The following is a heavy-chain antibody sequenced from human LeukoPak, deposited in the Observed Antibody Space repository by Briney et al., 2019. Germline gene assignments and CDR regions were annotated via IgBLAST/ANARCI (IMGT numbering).Heavy chain of an antibody. Sequence: SETLSLTCTVSGGSISSGGYYWSWIRQPPGKGLEWIGYIYHSGSTYYNPSLKSRVIISVDRSKNQFSLKLSSVTAADTAVYYCARAGGYYYDSSGYLWGQGTLVTVSS. CDR3: ARAGGYYYDSSGYL. V-gene: IGHV4-30-2*01. CDR2: IYHSGST. CDR1: GGSISSGGYY. D-gene: IGHD3-22*01. J-gene: IGHJ4*02.